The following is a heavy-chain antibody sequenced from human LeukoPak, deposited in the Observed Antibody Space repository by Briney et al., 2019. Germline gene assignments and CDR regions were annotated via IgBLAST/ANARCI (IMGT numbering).Heavy chain of an antibody. J-gene: IGHJ4*02. CDR2: MTGPADTT. V-gene: IGHV3-23*01. CDR3: AKGGEIDH. Sequence: GGSLRLSRAASVFNYNNFAMSWVRQAPAKGLEWLSAMTGPADTTYYAESVKGRFTISRDYSKSMVFLQMNSLRVEDTAIYYCAKGGEIDHWGQGTLVTVSS. CDR1: VFNYNNFA.